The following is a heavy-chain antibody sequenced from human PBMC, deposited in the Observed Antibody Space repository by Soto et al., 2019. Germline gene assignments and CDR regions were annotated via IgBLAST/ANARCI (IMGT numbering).Heavy chain of an antibody. CDR1: GFTFSSYS. CDR2: ISSSSSYI. CDR3: AVCCSSTSCYGADV. D-gene: IGHD2-2*01. Sequence: GGSLRLSCAASGFTFSSYSMNWVRQAPGKGLEWVSPISSSSSYIYYADSVKGRFTISRDNAKNSLYLQMNSLRAEDTAVYYCAVCCSSTSCYGADVWGQGTTVTVSS. V-gene: IGHV3-21*01. J-gene: IGHJ6*02.